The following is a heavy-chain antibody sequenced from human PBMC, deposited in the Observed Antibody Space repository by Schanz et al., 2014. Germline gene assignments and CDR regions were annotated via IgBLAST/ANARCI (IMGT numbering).Heavy chain of an antibody. Sequence: QVQLQQWGAGLLKPSETLSLSCAVYSGSFSGYYWSWIRQPPGKGLEWIGEINHSGSTNYNPSLKSRVTISVDPSKTQFPLKLSSVTAADTAVYYCARGPDSTSADVTRGRRRYYFDYWGQGTLVTVSS. V-gene: IGHV4-34*01. CDR3: ARGPDSTSADVTRGRRRYYFDY. CDR1: SGSFSGYY. CDR2: INHSGST. J-gene: IGHJ4*02. D-gene: IGHD6-13*01.